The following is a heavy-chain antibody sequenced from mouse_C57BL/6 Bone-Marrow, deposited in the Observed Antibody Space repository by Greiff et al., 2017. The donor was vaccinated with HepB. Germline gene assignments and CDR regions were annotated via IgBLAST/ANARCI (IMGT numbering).Heavy chain of an antibody. D-gene: IGHD1-1*01. CDR2: IYPSDSET. V-gene: IGHV1-61*01. CDR3: AFYYYGSSPWYFDV. CDR1: GYTFTSYW. Sequence: QVQLQQPGAELVRPGSSVKLSCKASGYTFTSYWMDWVKQRPGQGLEWIGNIYPSDSETHYTQKFKDKATLTVDKSSSTAYMQLSSLTSEDSAVYYCAFYYYGSSPWYFDVWGTGTTVTVTS. J-gene: IGHJ1*03.